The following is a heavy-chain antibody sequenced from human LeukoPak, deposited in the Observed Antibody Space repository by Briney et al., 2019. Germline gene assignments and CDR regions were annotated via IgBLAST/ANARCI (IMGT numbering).Heavy chain of an antibody. CDR3: ARRVVSDY. D-gene: IGHD2-2*01. V-gene: IGHV3-48*04. CDR1: GFTFRNYW. Sequence: EGSLRLSCAASGFTFRNYWMTWVRQAPGKGLEWVSYISSSGSTIYYADSVKGRFTIPRDNAKNSLYLQMNSLRAEDTAVYYCARRVVSDYWGQGTLVTVSS. J-gene: IGHJ4*02. CDR2: ISSSGSTI.